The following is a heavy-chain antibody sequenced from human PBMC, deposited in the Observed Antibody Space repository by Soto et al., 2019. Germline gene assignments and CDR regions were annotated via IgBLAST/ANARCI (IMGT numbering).Heavy chain of an antibody. D-gene: IGHD3-10*01. CDR1: GGSISSGDYY. CDR2: IYYSGST. Sequence: SETLSLTCTVSGGSISSGDYYWSWIRQPPGKGLEWIGYIYYSGSTYYNPSLKSRVTISVDTSKNQFSLKLSSVTAADTAVYYYISGSYFYGMDVWGQGTTVTVSS. CDR3: ISGSYFYGMDV. V-gene: IGHV4-30-4*01. J-gene: IGHJ6*02.